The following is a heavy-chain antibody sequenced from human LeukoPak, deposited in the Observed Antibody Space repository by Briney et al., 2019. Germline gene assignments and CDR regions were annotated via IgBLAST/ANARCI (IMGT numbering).Heavy chain of an antibody. J-gene: IGHJ4*02. V-gene: IGHV1-8*01. Sequence: ASVKVSCKASGYTFTSYDINWVRQATGQGLEWMGWMNPNSGNAGYAQKFQGRVTMARNTSISTAYMELSSLRSEDTAVYYCVHYDPYYFDYWGQGTLVTVSS. CDR3: VHYDPYYFDY. D-gene: IGHD3-22*01. CDR1: GYTFTSYD. CDR2: MNPNSGNA.